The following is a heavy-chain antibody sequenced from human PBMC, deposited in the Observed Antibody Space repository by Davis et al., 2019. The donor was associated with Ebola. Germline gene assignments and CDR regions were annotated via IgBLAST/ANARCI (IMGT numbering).Heavy chain of an antibody. V-gene: IGHV3-30*03. CDR3: ARDSDDYSFDY. CDR2: ISFDGYNK. J-gene: IGHJ4*02. Sequence: GGSLRLSCAASGFTVSSNYMSWVRQAPGKGLEWVAVISFDGYNKYYADSVKGRFTISRDNSKNTLCLQMNSLRAEDTAVYYCARDSDDYSFDYWGQGTLVTVSS. D-gene: IGHD4-11*01. CDR1: GFTVSSNY.